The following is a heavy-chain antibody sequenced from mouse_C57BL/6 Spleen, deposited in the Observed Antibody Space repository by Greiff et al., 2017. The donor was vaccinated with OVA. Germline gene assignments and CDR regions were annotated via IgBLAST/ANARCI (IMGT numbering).Heavy chain of an antibody. CDR2: IYPGDGDT. D-gene: IGHD1-1*01. J-gene: IGHJ4*01. V-gene: IGHV1-82*01. CDR1: GYAFSSSW. CDR3: AKEDLRAMDY. Sequence: QVQLKQSGPELVKPGASVKISCKASGYAFSSSWMNWVKQRPGKGLEWIGRIYPGDGDTNYNGKFKGKATLTADKSSSTAYMQLSSLTSEDSAVYFCAKEDLRAMDYWGQGTSVTVSS.